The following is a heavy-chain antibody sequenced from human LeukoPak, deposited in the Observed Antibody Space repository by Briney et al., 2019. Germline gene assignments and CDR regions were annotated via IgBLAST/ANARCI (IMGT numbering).Heavy chain of an antibody. D-gene: IGHD2/OR15-2a*01. CDR2: ISSSGSTL. CDR3: ARVFSYGMDV. V-gene: IGHV3-48*03. CDR1: GFTFSSYE. Sequence: GGSLGLSCAASGFTFSSYEMKWVRQAPGKGLEWVSYISSSGSTLYYADSVKGRFTISRDSAKNSLYLQMNSLRAEDTAVYYCARVFSYGMDVWGKGTTVTVSS. J-gene: IGHJ6*04.